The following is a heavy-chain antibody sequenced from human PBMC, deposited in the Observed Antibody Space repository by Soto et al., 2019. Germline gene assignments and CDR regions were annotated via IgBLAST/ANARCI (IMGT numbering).Heavy chain of an antibody. CDR3: TREAIQLWFDF. CDR1: GFTFRDHY. Sequence: EVQLVESGGGLAQPGSSLTLSCAASGFTFRDHYMGWVRQAPGKGLEWVGRIRDRHDRYTTDYAASVKDSFIISRDASNNLVSRHMNNLKTEDSAVYFWTREAIQLWFDFWGQGTLVSVAS. CDR2: IRDRHDRYTT. V-gene: IGHV3-72*01. D-gene: IGHD5-18*01. J-gene: IGHJ4*02.